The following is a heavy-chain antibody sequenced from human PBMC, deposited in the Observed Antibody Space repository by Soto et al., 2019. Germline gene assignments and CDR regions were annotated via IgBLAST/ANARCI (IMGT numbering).Heavy chain of an antibody. CDR2: ISGSGGST. J-gene: IGHJ4*02. Sequence: GGSLRLSCAASGFTFSSYAMSWVRQAPGKGLEWVSAISGSGGSTYYADSVKGRFTISRDNSKNTLYLQMNSLRAEDTAVYYCAKDPYDSSGYSTSPDYWGQGTLVTVSS. CDR3: AKDPYDSSGYSTSPDY. CDR1: GFTFSSYA. D-gene: IGHD3-22*01. V-gene: IGHV3-23*01.